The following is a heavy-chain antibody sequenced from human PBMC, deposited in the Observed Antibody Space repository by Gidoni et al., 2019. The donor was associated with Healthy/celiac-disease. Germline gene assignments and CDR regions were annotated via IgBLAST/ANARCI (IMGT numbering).Heavy chain of an antibody. CDR2: INPNSGRT. D-gene: IGHD2-2*01. J-gene: IGHJ4*02. Sequence: QVHLVQSGAEVKNPGASVKVPCKPSGSTFTGSHMHWVRQAPGQGLEWMGWINPNSGRTNYAQKFQGWVTMTRDTSISTAYMELSRLRSDDTAVYYCARGDIVVVPAAISSFDYWGQGTLVTVSS. CDR3: ARGDIVVVPAAISSFDY. CDR1: GSTFTGSH. V-gene: IGHV1-2*04.